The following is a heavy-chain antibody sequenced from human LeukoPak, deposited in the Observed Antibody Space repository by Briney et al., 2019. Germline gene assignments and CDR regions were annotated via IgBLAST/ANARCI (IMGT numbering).Heavy chain of an antibody. CDR2: SCYSGST. D-gene: IGHD3-10*01. J-gene: IGHJ4*02. CDR1: GGSISSGGYY. V-gene: IGHV4-31*03. Sequence: SQTLSLTCTVSGGSISSGGYYWRWIRQHPGKVLGWIGYSCYSGSTYYNPALKSRVTISVDTSKIQFSLKLSSVTAADTAVYYCARGPGVLLWFGDQYYFDYWGQGTLVTVSS. CDR3: ARGPGVLLWFGDQYYFDY.